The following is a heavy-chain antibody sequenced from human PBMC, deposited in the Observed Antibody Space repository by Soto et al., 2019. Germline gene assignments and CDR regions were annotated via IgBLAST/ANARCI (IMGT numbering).Heavy chain of an antibody. CDR3: ARGGGAARFDY. D-gene: IGHD6-6*01. Sequence: SETLSLTCAVSGGSISSSNWWSWVRQPPGKGLECIGEIYHSGSTNYNPTLKSRVTISVDNSKNQFSLKLSSVTAADPAVYYCARGGGAARFDYWGQGTLVTVSS. CDR1: GGSISSSNW. V-gene: IGHV4-4*02. CDR2: IYHSGST. J-gene: IGHJ4*02.